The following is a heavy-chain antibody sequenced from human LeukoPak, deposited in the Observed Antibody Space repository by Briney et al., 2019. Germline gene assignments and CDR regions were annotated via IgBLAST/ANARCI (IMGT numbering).Heavy chain of an antibody. CDR1: GFTVSSNY. J-gene: IGHJ6*03. Sequence: PGGSLRLSCAASGFTVSSNYMSWVRQAPGKGLEWVSVIYSGGSTYYADSVKGRFTISRDNSKNTLYLQMNSLRAEDTAVYYCARGGDSSGCWPLGYMDVWGKGTTVTVSS. CDR3: ARGGDSSGCWPLGYMDV. D-gene: IGHD3-22*01. CDR2: IYSGGST. V-gene: IGHV3-53*01.